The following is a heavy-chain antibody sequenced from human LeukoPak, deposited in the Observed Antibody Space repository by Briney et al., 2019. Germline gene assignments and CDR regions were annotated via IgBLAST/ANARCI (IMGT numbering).Heavy chain of an antibody. D-gene: IGHD4-23*01. CDR1: GYTFSGFY. CDR3: ARGPNYGGNSKDFDY. CDR2: INPKNGDT. Sequence: ASVKVSCKASGYTFSGFYINWVRQAPGQGLEWMGWINPKNGDTHYAQDFLGRVTMTRDTSISTAYMELSRLTSDDTAAYYCARGPNYGGNSKDFDYWGQGTLVTVSS. V-gene: IGHV1-2*02. J-gene: IGHJ4*02.